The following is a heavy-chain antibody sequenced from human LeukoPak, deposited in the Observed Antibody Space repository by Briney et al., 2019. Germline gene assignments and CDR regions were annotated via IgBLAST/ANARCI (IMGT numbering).Heavy chain of an antibody. CDR1: GFTFSSYG. J-gene: IGHJ5*02. V-gene: IGHV3-30*03. D-gene: IGHD2-2*01. CDR2: ISYDGSNK. Sequence: GGSLRLSCAASGFTFSSYGMHWVRQAPGKGLEWVAVISYDGSNKYYADSVKGRFTISRDNSKNTLYLQMNSLRAEDTAVYYCATLIVVVPAAHLFDPWGQGTLVTVSS. CDR3: ATLIVVVPAAHLFDP.